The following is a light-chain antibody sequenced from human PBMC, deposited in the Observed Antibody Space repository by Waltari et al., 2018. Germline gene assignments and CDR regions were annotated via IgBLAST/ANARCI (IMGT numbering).Light chain of an antibody. Sequence: EIVLTQSPGTLSLSPGERATLSCRASQSVSSSYLAWYQQKPGQAPRLLIYDASSRATDIPDRFSGSGYGTDFTLTISRLEPEDFAVYYCQQYGSSPFTFGPGTKVDIK. CDR2: DAS. CDR3: QQYGSSPFT. J-gene: IGKJ3*01. CDR1: QSVSSSY. V-gene: IGKV3-20*01.